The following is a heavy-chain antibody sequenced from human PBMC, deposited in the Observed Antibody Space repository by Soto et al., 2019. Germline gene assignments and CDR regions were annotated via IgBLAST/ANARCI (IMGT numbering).Heavy chain of an antibody. Sequence: QVQLVESGGGLVKPGGSVRLSCAASGFTFSDSYMSWVRQAPGMALEWLSYISGSSITLSHADSVKGRVTISRDNDKNSVYLQMDSLRAEDTAVYYCARFLGGIPARPFDYWGQGTLVTVSS. CDR1: GFTFSDSY. V-gene: IGHV3-11*01. CDR3: ARFLGGIPARPFDY. CDR2: ISGSSITL. D-gene: IGHD6-6*01. J-gene: IGHJ4*02.